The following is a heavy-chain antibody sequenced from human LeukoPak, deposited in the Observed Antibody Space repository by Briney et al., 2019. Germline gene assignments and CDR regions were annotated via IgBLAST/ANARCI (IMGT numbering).Heavy chain of an antibody. D-gene: IGHD3-22*01. CDR3: ARLKSYYDSSGYIVGIDY. CDR1: GFTFSSYW. J-gene: IGHJ4*02. Sequence: PGGSLRLSCAASGFTFSSYWMSWVRQAPGKGLEWVANIKQDGSEKYYVDSVKGRFTISRDNAKNSLYLQMNSLRAEDTAVYYCARLKSYYDSSGYIVGIDYWGQETLVTVSS. V-gene: IGHV3-7*01. CDR2: IKQDGSEK.